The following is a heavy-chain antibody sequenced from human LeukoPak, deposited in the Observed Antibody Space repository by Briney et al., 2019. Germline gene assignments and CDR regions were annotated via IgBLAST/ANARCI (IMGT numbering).Heavy chain of an antibody. V-gene: IGHV4-30-2*01. CDR3: ARARTGDDAFDI. J-gene: IGHJ3*02. D-gene: IGHD7-27*01. Sequence: PSETLSLTCAVSGGSISSGGYSWSWIRQPPGKGLEWIGYIYHSGSTYYNPSLKSRVTILVDRSNNQFSLKLSPVAAADTAVYYCARARTGDDAFDIWGQGTMVTVSS. CDR1: GGSISSGGYS. CDR2: IYHSGST.